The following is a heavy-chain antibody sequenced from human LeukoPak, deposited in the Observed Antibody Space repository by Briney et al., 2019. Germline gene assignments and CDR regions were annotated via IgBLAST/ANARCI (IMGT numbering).Heavy chain of an antibody. V-gene: IGHV1-8*03. D-gene: IGHD1-26*01. Sequence: ASVKVSCKASGYTFTSYDINWVRQATGQGLEWMGWMNPNSGNTGYARKFQGRVTITRNTSISTAYMELSSLRSEDTAVYYCARSRSGSYYYYYYMDVWGKGTTVTVSS. CDR2: MNPNSGNT. CDR1: GYTFTSYD. J-gene: IGHJ6*03. CDR3: ARSRSGSYYYYYYMDV.